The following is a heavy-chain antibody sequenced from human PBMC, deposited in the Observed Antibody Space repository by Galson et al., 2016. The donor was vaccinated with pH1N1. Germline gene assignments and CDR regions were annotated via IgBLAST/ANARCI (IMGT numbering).Heavy chain of an antibody. CDR3: AHTGCGEFWGYFDY. CDR1: GFSLSTSGVG. CDR2: IYWDDDK. Sequence: PALVKPTQPLTLTCTFSGFSLSTSGVGVGWIRQPPGKALEWLALIYWDDDKRYGQSLKSRPTITKDTSKNQVVLTMTNMDPVDTATYYCAHTGCGEFWGYFDYWGQGTLVTVSS. D-gene: IGHD3-10*01. V-gene: IGHV2-5*05. J-gene: IGHJ4*02.